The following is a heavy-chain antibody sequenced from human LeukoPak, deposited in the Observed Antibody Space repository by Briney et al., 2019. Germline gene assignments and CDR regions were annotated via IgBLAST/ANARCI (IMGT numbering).Heavy chain of an antibody. CDR1: GGTFSSYA. V-gene: IGHV1-18*01. CDR2: ISAYNGNT. D-gene: IGHD6-19*01. CDR3: ARRMYSSGWYGFWDYYYGMDV. Sequence: ASVKVSCKASGGTFSSYAISWVRQAPGQGLEWMGWISAYNGNTNYAQKLQGRVTMTTDTSTSTAYMELRSLRSDDTAVYYCARRMYSSGWYGFWDYYYGMDVWGQGTTVTVSS. J-gene: IGHJ6*02.